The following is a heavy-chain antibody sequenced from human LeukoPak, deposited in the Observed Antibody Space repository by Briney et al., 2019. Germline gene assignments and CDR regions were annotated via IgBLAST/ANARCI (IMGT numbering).Heavy chain of an antibody. CDR1: GFTFSSYA. J-gene: IGHJ4*02. D-gene: IGHD6-13*01. CDR2: IRYDGSNK. Sequence: PGGSLRLSCAASGFTFSSYAMSWVRQAPGKGLEWVAFIRYDGSNKYYADSVKGRFTISRDNSKNTLCLQMNSLRAEDTAVYYCAKDPGIAAAGSPGYWGQGTLVTVSS. V-gene: IGHV3-30*02. CDR3: AKDPGIAAAGSPGY.